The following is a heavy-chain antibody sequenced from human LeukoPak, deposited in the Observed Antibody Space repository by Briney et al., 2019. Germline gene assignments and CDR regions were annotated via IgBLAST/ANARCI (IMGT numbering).Heavy chain of an antibody. CDR2: IYYSETT. D-gene: IGHD6-25*01. CDR1: GGSVSSNNYY. Sequence: SETLSPTCTVSGGSVSSNNYYWGWIRQPPGTGLEWIGTIYYSETTYYNPSLKSRVTMSVDKSQNQFSLKLSSVTAADTAVYYCARQGPGISATGFDPWGQGTLVTVSS. CDR3: ARQGPGISATGFDP. V-gene: IGHV4-39*01. J-gene: IGHJ5*02.